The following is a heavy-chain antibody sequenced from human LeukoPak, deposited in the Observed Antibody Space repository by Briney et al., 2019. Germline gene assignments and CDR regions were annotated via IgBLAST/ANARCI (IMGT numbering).Heavy chain of an antibody. CDR1: GFTFSSYE. V-gene: IGHV3-48*03. CDR3: ASYCSGGSCYSDRFDP. Sequence: GGSLRLSCAASGFTFSSYEMTWFRQAPGKGLEGVSYISSSGSTIYYADSVKGRFTISRDNAKNSLYLQMNSLRAEDTAVYYCASYCSGGSCYSDRFDPWGQGTLVTVSS. D-gene: IGHD2-15*01. J-gene: IGHJ5*02. CDR2: ISSSGSTI.